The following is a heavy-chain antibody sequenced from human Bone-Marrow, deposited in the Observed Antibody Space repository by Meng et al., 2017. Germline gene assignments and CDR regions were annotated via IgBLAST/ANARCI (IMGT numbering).Heavy chain of an antibody. D-gene: IGHD6-19*01. J-gene: IGHJ4*02. CDR3: AASPGWWRIDS. V-gene: IGHV4-4*02. CDR1: GASVSSGYW. CDR2: FHHSGTT. Sequence: LPASGPGLVKPSGTLSLTCGVSGASVSSGYWWTWVRQPPGKGLEWIGEFHHSGTTNYNPSLRSRVTISVDTSKNQFSLRLTSVTAADTAVYYCAASPGWWRIDSWGQGTLVTVSS.